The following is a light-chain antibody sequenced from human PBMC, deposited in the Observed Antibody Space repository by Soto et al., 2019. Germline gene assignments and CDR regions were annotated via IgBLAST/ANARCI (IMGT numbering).Light chain of an antibody. V-gene: IGKV1-5*03. CDR2: EAS. CDR1: QSISSR. CDR3: QQYINYSS. J-gene: IGKJ4*01. Sequence: DIQMTQSPSTLSASVGDRVNITCRASQSISSRLAWYQQKPGKAPKLLIYEASKLESGVPSRFSGSGSGTEFTLTISSLQPDDFATYYCQQYINYSSFGGGTKVDIK.